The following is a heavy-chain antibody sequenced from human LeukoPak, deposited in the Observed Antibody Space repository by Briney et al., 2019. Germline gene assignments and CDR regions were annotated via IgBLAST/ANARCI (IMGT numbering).Heavy chain of an antibody. CDR3: ARDVGASAPDAFDI. J-gene: IGHJ3*02. CDR1: GFTFSTYN. D-gene: IGHD1-26*01. CDR2: ISTSSNYV. V-gene: IGHV3-21*01. Sequence: PGGSLGLSCTASGFTFSTYNMNWVRQAPGEGLEWVSSISTSSNYVYYADSVKGRFTISRDNAKNSLYLHMNSLRVEDTDVYYCARDVGASAPDAFDIWGQGTMVTVSS.